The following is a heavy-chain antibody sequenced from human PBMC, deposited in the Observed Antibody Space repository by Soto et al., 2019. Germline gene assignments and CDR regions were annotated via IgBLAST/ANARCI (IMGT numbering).Heavy chain of an antibody. CDR3: GRGDDTKLVVTTYYGMDV. V-gene: IGHV1-69*12. D-gene: IGHD4-17*01. Sequence: QVQLVQSGAEVKKPGSSVKVSCKASGGTLSNYGISWVRQAPGQGLEWMGGIIPVFGTPNYAQKFQGRVTITADESTTTVYMEVSSLTSEDTAVYYCGRGDDTKLVVTTYYGMDVWGQGTTVTFAS. CDR1: GGTLSNYG. CDR2: IIPVFGTP. J-gene: IGHJ6*02.